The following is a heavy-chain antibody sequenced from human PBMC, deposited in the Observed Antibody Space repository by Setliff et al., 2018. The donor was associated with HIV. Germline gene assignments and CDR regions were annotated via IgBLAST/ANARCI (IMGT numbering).Heavy chain of an antibody. D-gene: IGHD7-27*01. Sequence: ASVKVSCKASGYTFTSYYMHWVRQAPGQGLEWMGIINPSSGSTSNKQKFQGRVTMTTDTSTSTAYMGLRSLRSDDTAVYYCARQLSNSLDYWGQGTLVTVSS. CDR1: GYTFTSYY. V-gene: IGHV1-46*01. J-gene: IGHJ4*02. CDR2: INPSSGST. CDR3: ARQLSNSLDY.